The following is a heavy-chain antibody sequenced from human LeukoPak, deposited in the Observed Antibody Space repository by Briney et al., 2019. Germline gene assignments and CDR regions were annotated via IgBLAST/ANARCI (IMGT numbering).Heavy chain of an antibody. CDR1: GFTFSSYA. V-gene: IGHV3-64D*09. D-gene: IGHD1-1*01. Sequence: GGSLRLSCSASGFTFSSYAMHWVRQAPGKGLEYVSGISSNGGSTYYADSVKGRFTISRDNSKNTLYLQMSSLRAEDTAVYYCVKITSVTGGDCWGQGTRLTVSS. CDR2: ISSNGGST. CDR3: VKITSVTGGDC. J-gene: IGHJ4*02.